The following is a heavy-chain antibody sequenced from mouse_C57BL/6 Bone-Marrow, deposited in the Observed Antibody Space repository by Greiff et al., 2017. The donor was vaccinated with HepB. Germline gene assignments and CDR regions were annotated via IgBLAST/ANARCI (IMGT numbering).Heavy chain of an antibody. V-gene: IGHV5-4*01. CDR2: ISDGGSYT. D-gene: IGHD6-5*01. CDR3: AREGRPYFRGAMDY. CDR1: GFTFSSYA. Sequence: EVQVVESGGGLVKPGGSLKLSCAASGFTFSSYAMSWVRQTPEKRLEWVATISDGGSYTYYPDNVKGRFTISRDNAKNNLNLQMSHLKSEDTAMYYCAREGRPYFRGAMDYWGQGTSVTVSS. J-gene: IGHJ4*01.